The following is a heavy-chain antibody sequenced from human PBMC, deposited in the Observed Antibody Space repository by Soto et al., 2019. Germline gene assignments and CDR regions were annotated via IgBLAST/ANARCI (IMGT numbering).Heavy chain of an antibody. CDR2: INHSGST. Sequence: TLSLTCAAYGGSFSGYYWSWIRQPPGKGLEWIGEINHSGSTNYNPSLKSRVTISVDTSKNQFSLKLSSVTAADTAVYYCARVSGSYYYGMDVWGQGTTVTVSS. D-gene: IGHD1-26*01. J-gene: IGHJ6*01. CDR1: GGSFSGYY. CDR3: ARVSGSYYYGMDV. V-gene: IGHV4-34*01.